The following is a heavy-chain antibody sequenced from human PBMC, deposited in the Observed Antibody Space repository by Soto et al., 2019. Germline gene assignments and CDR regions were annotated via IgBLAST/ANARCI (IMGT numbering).Heavy chain of an antibody. CDR3: AHRPAYDISTGYYPFDY. Sequence: SGPTLVNPTETLTLTCTVSGFSLSNARMGVSWIRQPPGKALEWLAHIFSNDEKSYATSLKSRLTISKDTSKSQVVLTLTNVDPVDTATYYCAHRPAYDISTGYYPFDYWGQGSLVTVSS. CDR1: GFSLSNARMG. D-gene: IGHD3-9*01. J-gene: IGHJ4*02. CDR2: IFSNDEK. V-gene: IGHV2-26*01.